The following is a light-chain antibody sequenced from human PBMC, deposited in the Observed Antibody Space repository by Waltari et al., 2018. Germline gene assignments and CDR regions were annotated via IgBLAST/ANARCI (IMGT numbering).Light chain of an antibody. Sequence: QSVLTQPPSVSGAPGQRVTISCTGSSSNIGAGSGVHWYQQLPGTAPKLLIYGNNKRPSGVPDRFSGSKSGTSASLAITGLQAEDEADYYCQSYDSSLSGVLFGGGTKLTVL. CDR1: SSNIGAGSG. CDR3: QSYDSSLSGVL. J-gene: IGLJ2*01. CDR2: GNN. V-gene: IGLV1-40*01.